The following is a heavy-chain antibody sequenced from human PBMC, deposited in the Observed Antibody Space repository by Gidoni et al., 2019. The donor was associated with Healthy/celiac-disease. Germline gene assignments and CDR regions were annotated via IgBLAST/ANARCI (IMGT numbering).Heavy chain of an antibody. Sequence: EVPLLESGGGLVQPGGSLRLSCAASGFTFSSYSMSWVRQAPGKGLEWVSAISGSGGSTYYADSVKGRFTISRDNSKNTLYLQMNSLRAEDTAVYYCATLGTYGSGRGYYYGMDVWGQGTTVTVSS. CDR1: GFTFSSYS. CDR2: ISGSGGST. V-gene: IGHV3-23*01. D-gene: IGHD3-10*01. J-gene: IGHJ6*02. CDR3: ATLGTYGSGRGYYYGMDV.